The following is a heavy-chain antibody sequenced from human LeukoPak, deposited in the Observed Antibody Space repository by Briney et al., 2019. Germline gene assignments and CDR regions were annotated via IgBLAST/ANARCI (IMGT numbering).Heavy chain of an antibody. V-gene: IGHV3-30*04. D-gene: IGHD3-16*02. CDR2: ISYDGSNK. CDR3: AKLRGTWGSYRSYYFDY. J-gene: IGHJ4*02. Sequence: TGGSLRLSCAASGFTFSSYAMHWDRQAPGKGLEWVAVISYDGSNKYYADSVKGRFTISRDNSKNTLYLQMNSLRAEDTAVYYCAKLRGTWGSYRSYYFDYWGQGTLVTVSS. CDR1: GFTFSSYA.